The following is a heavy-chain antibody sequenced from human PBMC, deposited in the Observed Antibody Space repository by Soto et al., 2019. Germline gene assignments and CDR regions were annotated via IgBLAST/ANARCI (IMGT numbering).Heavy chain of an antibody. CDR2: IVVASGNT. V-gene: IGHV1-58*01. CDR1: GVTFTSSA. Sequence: GASVKVSCKASGVTFTSSALQWVRQTRGQRLEWMGWIVVASGNTNYAQKFQERVTITRDMSTSTAYMELSSLRSEDTAVYYCARDPGYSYGYNWGQGTLVTVSS. CDR3: ARDPGYSYGYN. D-gene: IGHD5-18*01. J-gene: IGHJ4*02.